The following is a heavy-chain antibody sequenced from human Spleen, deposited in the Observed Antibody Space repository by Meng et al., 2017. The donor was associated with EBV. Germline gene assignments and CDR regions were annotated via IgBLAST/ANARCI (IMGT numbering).Heavy chain of an antibody. Sequence: HVQLQESGPRLGTASPTLSLTCAVSGDSFGSGGYYWTWIRQPPGKGLEWIGYISYTGNTDYNPSLKSRVTMSVDTSGNRFSLNLSSVTAADTAVYYCARDSPVSHFDFWGQGTLVTVSS. CDR3: ARDSPVSHFDF. CDR1: GDSFGSGGYY. CDR2: ISYTGNT. D-gene: IGHD3-22*01. J-gene: IGHJ4*02. V-gene: IGHV4-30-4*01.